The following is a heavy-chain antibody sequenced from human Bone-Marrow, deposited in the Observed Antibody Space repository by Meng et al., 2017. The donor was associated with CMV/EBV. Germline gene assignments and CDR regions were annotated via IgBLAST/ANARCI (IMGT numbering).Heavy chain of an antibody. D-gene: IGHD6-6*01. J-gene: IGHJ6*02. V-gene: IGHV1-69*05. Sequence: SVKVSCKASGGTFRSYVISWVRQAPGQGLEWMGGIIPIFGTANYAQKFQGRVTITTDESTSTAYMELSSLRSEDTAVYYCARSDSSSSYYYYGMDVWGQGTTVTVSS. CDR3: ARSDSSSSYYYYGMDV. CDR2: IIPIFGTA. CDR1: GGTFRSYV.